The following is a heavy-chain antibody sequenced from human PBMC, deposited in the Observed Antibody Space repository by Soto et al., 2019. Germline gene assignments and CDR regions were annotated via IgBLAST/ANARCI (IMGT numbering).Heavy chain of an antibody. J-gene: IGHJ5*02. CDR1: GGSISSGGYS. CDR2: IYHSGST. D-gene: IGHD1-26*01. CDR3: ARGVSATGLDP. Sequence: SETLSLTCAVSGGSISSGGYSWSWIRQPPGKGLEWIGYIYHSGSTYYNPSLKSRVTISVDRSKNQFSLKLSSVTAADTAVYYCARGVSATGLDPWGQGTLVTV. V-gene: IGHV4-30-2*01.